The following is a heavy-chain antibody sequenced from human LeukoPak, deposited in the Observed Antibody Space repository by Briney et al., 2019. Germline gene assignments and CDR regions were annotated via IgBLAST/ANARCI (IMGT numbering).Heavy chain of an antibody. J-gene: IGHJ4*02. CDR3: ARDRSWPKRALDY. CDR1: GGSISSSSYY. V-gene: IGHV4-39*07. Sequence: PSETLSLTCTVSGGSISSSSYYWGWIRQPPGKGLEWIGSIYYSGSTYYNPSLKSRVTISVDTSKTQSSLKLSSVTAADTAVYYCARDRSWPKRALDYWGQGTLVTVSS. CDR2: IYYSGST. D-gene: IGHD3-10*01.